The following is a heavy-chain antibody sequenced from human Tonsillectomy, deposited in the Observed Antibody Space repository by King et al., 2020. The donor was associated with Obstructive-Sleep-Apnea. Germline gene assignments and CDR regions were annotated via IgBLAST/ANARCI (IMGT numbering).Heavy chain of an antibody. CDR2: ISERADTR. J-gene: IGHJ4*02. D-gene: IGHD3-9*01. V-gene: IGHV3-23*04. CDR1: GFIFTNYA. Sequence: VQLVESGGGSVQPGESLRLSCVGSGFIFTNYAMNWVRQTPGKGLEWVSAISERADTRDYADSVKGRFTISRDDSKNTVYLKMHSLRGEDTALYYCARRSGLTGYFDDWGQGTLVTVSS. CDR3: ARRSGLTGYFDD.